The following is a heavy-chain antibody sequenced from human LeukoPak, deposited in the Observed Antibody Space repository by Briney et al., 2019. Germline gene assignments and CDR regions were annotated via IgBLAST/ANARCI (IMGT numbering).Heavy chain of an antibody. V-gene: IGHV1-46*03. D-gene: IGHD6-19*01. CDR1: GYTFTSYY. Sequence: GASVKVSCKASGYTFTSYYMHWVRQAPGQGLEWMGIINPSGGSTNYAQKFQGRVTMTRDTSTSTVYMELSSLRSEDTAVYYCGIVRGYSSGWPSDPFDIWGQGTMVTVSS. J-gene: IGHJ3*02. CDR3: GIVRGYSSGWPSDPFDI. CDR2: INPSGGST.